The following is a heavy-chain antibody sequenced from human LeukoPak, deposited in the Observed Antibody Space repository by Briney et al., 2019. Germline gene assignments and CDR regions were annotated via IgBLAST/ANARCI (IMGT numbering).Heavy chain of an antibody. CDR3: AKEEVGYCSGGSCFSFNY. CDR2: ISGSGGGT. J-gene: IGHJ4*02. CDR1: GFTFSSYA. Sequence: PGGSLRLSCAASGFTFSSYAMSWVRQAPGKGLEWVSAISGSGGGTYYADSVKGRFTISRDNSKNTLYLQMNSLRAEDTAVYYCAKEEVGYCSGGSCFSFNYWGQGTLVTVSS. D-gene: IGHD2-15*01. V-gene: IGHV3-23*01.